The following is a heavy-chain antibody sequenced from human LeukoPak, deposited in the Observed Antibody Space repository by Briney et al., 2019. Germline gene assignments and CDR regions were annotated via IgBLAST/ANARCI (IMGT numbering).Heavy chain of an antibody. J-gene: IGHJ5*02. V-gene: IGHV1-2*02. Sequence: ASVKVSCKASGYTFTGYYMHWVRQAPGQGLEWMGWINPNGGGTNYAQKFQGRVTMTRDTSISTAYMELSRLRSDDTAVYYCARDTYYYDSSGMRFDPWGQGTLVTVSS. D-gene: IGHD3-22*01. CDR1: GYTFTGYY. CDR2: INPNGGGT. CDR3: ARDTYYYDSSGMRFDP.